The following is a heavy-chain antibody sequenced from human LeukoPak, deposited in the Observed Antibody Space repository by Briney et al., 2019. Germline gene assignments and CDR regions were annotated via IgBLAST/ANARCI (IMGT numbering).Heavy chain of an antibody. CDR3: TTDRMYDILTGHDY. D-gene: IGHD3-9*01. CDR1: GFTFSNAW. J-gene: IGHJ4*02. V-gene: IGHV3-15*01. Sequence: GGSLRLSCAASGFTFSNAWMSWVRQALGKGLEWVGRIKSKTDGGTTDYAAPVKGRFTISRDDSKNTLYLQMNSLKTEDTAVYYCTTDRMYDILTGHDYWGQGTLVTVSS. CDR2: IKSKTDGGTT.